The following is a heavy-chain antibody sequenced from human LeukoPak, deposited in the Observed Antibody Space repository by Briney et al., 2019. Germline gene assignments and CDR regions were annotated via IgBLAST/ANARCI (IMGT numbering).Heavy chain of an antibody. CDR2: IYYSGNT. CDR3: ARRGNSSGYRAAFDI. D-gene: IGHD3-22*01. J-gene: IGHJ3*02. Sequence: SETLSLTCTVSGGSISDNYWSWIRQPPGKGLEWIGSIYYSGNTYYNPSLKSRVTIFVDTSKNQFSLKLSSVTAADTAVYYCARRGNSSGYRAAFDIWGQGTMVTVSS. CDR1: GGSISDNY. V-gene: IGHV4-59*05.